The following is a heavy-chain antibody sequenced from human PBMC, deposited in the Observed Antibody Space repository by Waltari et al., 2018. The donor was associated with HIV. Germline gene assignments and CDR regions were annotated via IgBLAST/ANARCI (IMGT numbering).Heavy chain of an antibody. CDR3: VRDIHDCSTKTCYYWCDP. V-gene: IGHV3-7*01. D-gene: IGHD2-2*01. CDR1: VFYFSERG. Sequence: EVQLVESGGGLVPAGGSVTPAGGASVFYFSERGVGWGRHGPGKGLEWMVNINQDGRVRDRRASVEGRVTITRDNAKNSLFLQMSSLRVEDTAVYFCVRDIHDCSTKTCYYWCDPWGQGTLVTVSS. J-gene: IGHJ5*02. CDR2: INQDGRVR.